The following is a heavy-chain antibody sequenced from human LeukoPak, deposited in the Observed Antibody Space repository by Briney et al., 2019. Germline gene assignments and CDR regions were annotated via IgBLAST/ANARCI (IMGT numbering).Heavy chain of an antibody. V-gene: IGHV3-23*01. D-gene: IGHD3-10*01. CDR3: ASQNSGSYPDY. CDR2: ISGSGGST. J-gene: IGHJ4*02. CDR1: GFTFSSYT. Sequence: GGSLRLSCEASGFTFSSYTMNWVRRAPGKGLEWVSAISGSGGSTYYADSVKGRFTISRDSSKNTLYLQMNSLRAEDTAVYYCASQNSGSYPDYWGQGTLVTVSS.